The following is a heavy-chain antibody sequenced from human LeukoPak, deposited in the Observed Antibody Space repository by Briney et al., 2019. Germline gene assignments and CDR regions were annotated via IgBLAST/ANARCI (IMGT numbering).Heavy chain of an antibody. V-gene: IGHV4-34*01. CDR2: INHSGST. CDR3: ARGLSRVAARRANSPFDY. CDR1: GGSFSGYY. Sequence: SETLSLTCAVYGGSFSGYYWSWIRQPPGKGLEWIGEINHSGSTNYNPSLKSRVTISVDASKNQFSLKLSSVTAADTAVYYCARGLSRVAARRANSPFDYWGQGTLVTVSS. D-gene: IGHD6-6*01. J-gene: IGHJ4*02.